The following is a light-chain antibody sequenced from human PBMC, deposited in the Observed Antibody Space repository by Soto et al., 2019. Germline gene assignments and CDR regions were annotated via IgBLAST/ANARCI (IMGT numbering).Light chain of an antibody. Sequence: DLQMTQSPSSVSASVGYRFTITWRASQGISTWLAWFQKKPGKAPNLLINAASSLQSGVPSRFSGSRSRTEFTLTISSLQPEEFATYYCQQANSSPYTFGQRTKLEIQ. CDR3: QQANSSPYT. CDR1: QGISTW. J-gene: IGKJ2*01. V-gene: IGKV1-12*01. CDR2: AAS.